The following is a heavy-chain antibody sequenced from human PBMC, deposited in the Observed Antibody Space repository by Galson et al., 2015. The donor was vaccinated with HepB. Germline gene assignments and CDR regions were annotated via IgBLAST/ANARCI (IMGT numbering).Heavy chain of an antibody. CDR2: IYSGGTT. CDR3: ATGGSTATTGSYYYYGMDV. CDR1: GFSVSANY. J-gene: IGHJ6*02. Sequence: SLRLSCAASGFSVSANYMSWVRQAPGKGLGWVAIIYSGGTTSYADSVKGRFTISRHSSNNTLYLQMNSLRDEDTAVYFCATGGSTATTGSYYYYGMDVWGQGTPVTVSS. D-gene: IGHD5/OR15-5a*01. V-gene: IGHV3-53*04.